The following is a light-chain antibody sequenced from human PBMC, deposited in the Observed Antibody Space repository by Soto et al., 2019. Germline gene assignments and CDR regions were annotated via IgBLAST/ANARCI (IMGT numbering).Light chain of an antibody. V-gene: IGLV1-44*01. J-gene: IGLJ1*01. Sequence: QSVLTQPPSASGTPGQRVTISCSGGSSNIGSNAVTWYHQLPGTAPKLLIYSNNQRPSGVPDRFSGSKSGTSASLAISGLQSEDEADYYCAAWDDSLNGLYVFGTGTKLTV. CDR1: SSNIGSNA. CDR2: SNN. CDR3: AAWDDSLNGLYV.